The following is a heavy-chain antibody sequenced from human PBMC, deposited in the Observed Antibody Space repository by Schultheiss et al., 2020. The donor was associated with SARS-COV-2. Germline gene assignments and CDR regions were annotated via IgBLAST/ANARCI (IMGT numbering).Heavy chain of an antibody. D-gene: IGHD7-27*01. CDR3: ARDLLGNYYYGMDV. CDR2: ISGSGGST. Sequence: GGSLRLSCAASGFTFSRNAVNWVRQAPGKGLEWVSGISGSGGSTFYADSVKGRFTISRDNSKNTLYLQMNSLRAEDTAVYYCARDLLGNYYYGMDVWGQGTTVTVSS. J-gene: IGHJ6*02. CDR1: GFTFSRNA. V-gene: IGHV3-23*01.